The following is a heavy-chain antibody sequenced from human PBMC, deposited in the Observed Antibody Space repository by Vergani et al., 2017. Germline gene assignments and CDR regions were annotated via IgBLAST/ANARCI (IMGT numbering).Heavy chain of an antibody. V-gene: IGHV3-72*01. J-gene: IGHJ4*02. CDR3: ARWETGYSSGWKDDY. D-gene: IGHD6-19*01. CDR1: GFTFSDHY. Sequence: EVQLVESGGGLVQPGGSLRLSCAASGFTFSDHYMDWVRQAPGKGLEWVGRTRNKANSYTTEYAASVKGRFTISRDDSKNSLYLQMNSLKTEDTAVYYCARWETGYSSGWKDDYWGQGTLVTVSS. CDR2: TRNKANSYTT.